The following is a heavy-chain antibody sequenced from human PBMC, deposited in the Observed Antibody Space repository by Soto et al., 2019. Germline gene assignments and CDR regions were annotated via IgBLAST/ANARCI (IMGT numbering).Heavy chain of an antibody. CDR2: INAGNGNT. D-gene: IGHD4-17*01. CDR3: AVPYGDYGYYFDY. J-gene: IGHJ4*02. CDR1: GYTFTSYA. V-gene: IGHV1-3*01. Sequence: ASVKVSCKASGYTFTSYAMHWVRQAPGQRLEWMGWINAGNGNTKYSQKFQGRVTITRDTSASTAYMELSSLRSEDTAVYYCAVPYGDYGYYFDYWGQGTLVTVSS.